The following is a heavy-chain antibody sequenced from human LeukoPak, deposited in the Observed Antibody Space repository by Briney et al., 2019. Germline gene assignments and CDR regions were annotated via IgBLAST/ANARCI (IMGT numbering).Heavy chain of an antibody. CDR1: GFTFNNYN. Sequence: GGSLRLSCAASGFTFNNYNINWVRQAPGKGLEWVSSISSRSSYIYYADSVKGRFTISGDNAQNSLYLQMNSLRAEDTAVYYCARASFCSSTSCYTELKNYFDYWGQGTLVTVSS. V-gene: IGHV3-21*01. J-gene: IGHJ4*02. CDR2: ISSRSSYI. CDR3: ARASFCSSTSCYTELKNYFDY. D-gene: IGHD2-2*02.